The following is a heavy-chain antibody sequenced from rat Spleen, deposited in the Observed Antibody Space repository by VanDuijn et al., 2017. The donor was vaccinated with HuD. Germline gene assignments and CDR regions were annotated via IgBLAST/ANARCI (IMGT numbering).Heavy chain of an antibody. CDR3: VRAHTARVLDA. Sequence: EVKLVESGGGLVQPGRSLKLSCAASGFNFNDYWVGWVRLAPGKGLEWIGEINQDSSIINYIPSLKDKFTISRDNAQNTLYLQLNKLGSEDTAIYYCVRAHTARVLDAWGQGVSVTVSS. J-gene: IGHJ4*01. CDR2: INQDSSII. CDR1: GFNFNDYW. V-gene: IGHV4-2*01. D-gene: IGHD1-7*01.